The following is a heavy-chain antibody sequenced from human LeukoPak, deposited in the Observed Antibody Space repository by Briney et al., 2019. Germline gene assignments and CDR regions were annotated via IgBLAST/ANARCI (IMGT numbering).Heavy chain of an antibody. V-gene: IGHV1-2*02. Sequence: ASVKVSCKASGGTFSSYAISWVRQAPGQGLEWMGWINPNSGGTNYAQKFQGRVTMTRDTSISTAYMELSRLRSDDTAVYYCARPHAAAGTYYYYGMDVWGQGTTVTVSS. CDR1: GGTFSSYA. J-gene: IGHJ6*02. CDR3: ARPHAAAGTYYYYGMDV. D-gene: IGHD6-13*01. CDR2: INPNSGGT.